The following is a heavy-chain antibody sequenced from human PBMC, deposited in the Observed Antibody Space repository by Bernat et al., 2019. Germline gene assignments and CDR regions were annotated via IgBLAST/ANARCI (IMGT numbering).Heavy chain of an antibody. CDR3: ARVDVMDAFDI. V-gene: IGHV1-2*04. J-gene: IGHJ3*02. CDR1: GYTFTGYY. D-gene: IGHD3-16*01. Sequence: QVQLVQSGAEVKKPGASVNVSCKASGYTFTGYYMHWVRQAPGQGLEWMGWINPNSGGTNYAKKFQGWVTKTRDTSISTAYMELSRLRSDDTAVYYCARVDVMDAFDIWGQGTMVTVSS. CDR2: INPNSGGT.